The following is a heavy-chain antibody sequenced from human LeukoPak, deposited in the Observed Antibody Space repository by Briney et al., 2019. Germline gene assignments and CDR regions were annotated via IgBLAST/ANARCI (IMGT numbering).Heavy chain of an antibody. V-gene: IGHV3-15*01. CDR1: GFTFSNAW. D-gene: IGHD6-6*01. CDR2: IKSKTDGGTT. Sequence: GGSLRLSCAASGFTFSNAWMSWVRQAPGKGLEWVGRIKSKTDGGTTDYAAPVKGRFTISRDDSKNTLYLQMNSLKTEDTAVYYCTTDLGLGSIAARWGQGTLVTVSS. J-gene: IGHJ4*02. CDR3: TTDLGLGSIAAR.